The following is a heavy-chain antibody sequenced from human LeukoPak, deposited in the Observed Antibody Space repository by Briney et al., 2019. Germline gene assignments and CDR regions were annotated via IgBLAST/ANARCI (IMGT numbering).Heavy chain of an antibody. CDR1: GGSISSYY. D-gene: IGHD3-10*01. CDR2: IYYSGYT. CDR3: ARTTMVRGTYYMDV. J-gene: IGHJ6*03. Sequence: SETLSHTRTVSGGSISSYYWSWIRQPPGKGLEWIGYIYYSGYTNYNPSLKSRVTISVDTSKNQFSLKLSSVTAADTAVYYCARTTMVRGTYYMDVWGKGTTVTISS. V-gene: IGHV4-59*01.